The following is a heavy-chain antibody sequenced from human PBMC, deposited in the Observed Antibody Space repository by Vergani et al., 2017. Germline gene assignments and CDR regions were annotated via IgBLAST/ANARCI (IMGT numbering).Heavy chain of an antibody. V-gene: IGHV3-23*01. CDR2: ISGSGGST. CDR3: AKGVEQLVLGLYYCYYGMDV. Sequence: EVQLLESGGGLVQPGGSLRLSCAASGFTFSSYAMSWVRQAPGKGLEWVSAISGSGGSTYYAASVKGRFTISRDNSKNTLYLQMNSLRAEDTAVYYCAKGVEQLVLGLYYCYYGMDVWSQGTTVTVSS. D-gene: IGHD6-13*01. J-gene: IGHJ6*02. CDR1: GFTFSSYA.